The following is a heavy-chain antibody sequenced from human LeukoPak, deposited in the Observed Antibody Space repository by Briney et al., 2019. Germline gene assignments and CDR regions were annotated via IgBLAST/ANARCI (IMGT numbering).Heavy chain of an antibody. D-gene: IGHD2-15*01. CDR3: ARDCSGGSCPFDY. CDR1: GGTFSSCA. CDR2: IIPIFDTA. V-gene: IGHV1-69*13. J-gene: IGHJ4*02. Sequence: SVKVSCKASGGTFSSCAISWVRQAPGQGLEWMGGIIPIFDTANYAQRFQGRLTINADESTSTAYMELSSLRSEDTAVYYCARDCSGGSCPFDYWGQGTLVTVSS.